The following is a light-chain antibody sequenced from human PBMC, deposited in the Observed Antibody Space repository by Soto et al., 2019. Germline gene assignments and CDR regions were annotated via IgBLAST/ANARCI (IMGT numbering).Light chain of an antibody. V-gene: IGKV1-27*01. CDR2: GAS. Sequence: DIQMTQSPSSLSASVGDRVTITCRARQGIGNYLAWYQQKPGQVPKLLIFGASTLQSGVPSRFSGSGSGTDFTLTLSSLQPEDVGTYYCQKYNVVPWSFGQGTKVEIK. CDR3: QKYNVVPWS. CDR1: QGIGNY. J-gene: IGKJ1*01.